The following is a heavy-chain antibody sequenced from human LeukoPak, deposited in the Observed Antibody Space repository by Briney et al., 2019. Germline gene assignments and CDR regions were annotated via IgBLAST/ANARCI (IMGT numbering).Heavy chain of an antibody. Sequence: GASVKVSCKASGYTFTGYYMHWVRQAPGQGLEWMGWINPNSGGTNYAQKFQGRVTMTRDTSISTAYMELSRLRSDDTAVYYCARGHYSSELGYLYYFDYWGQGTLVTVSS. CDR1: GYTFTGYY. CDR3: ARGHYSSELGYLYYFDY. J-gene: IGHJ4*02. V-gene: IGHV1-2*02. CDR2: INPNSGGT. D-gene: IGHD3-22*01.